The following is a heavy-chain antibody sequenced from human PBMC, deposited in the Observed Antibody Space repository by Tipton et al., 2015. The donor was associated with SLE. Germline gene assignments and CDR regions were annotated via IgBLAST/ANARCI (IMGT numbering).Heavy chain of an antibody. Sequence: TLSLTCAVYGGSFSGDHWSWIRQSPGKGLGWIGEINHGGTTNSDPSLKSRVTISVDTSKNQFSLKLSSVTAADTAVYYCARLGIWYAYWGQGTLVTVSS. V-gene: IGHV4-34*01. CDR2: INHGGTT. CDR3: ARLGIWYAY. CDR1: GGSFSGDH. D-gene: IGHD6-13*01. J-gene: IGHJ4*02.